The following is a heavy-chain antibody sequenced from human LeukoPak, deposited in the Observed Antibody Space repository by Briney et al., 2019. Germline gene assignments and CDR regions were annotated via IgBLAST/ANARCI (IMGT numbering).Heavy chain of an antibody. D-gene: IGHD6-13*01. CDR2: ISSTSTYI. Sequence: GGSLRLSCAASGFIFSRYTMNWVRQAPGKGLEWVSSISSTSTYIYYADSVKGRFTVSRDNAKKSLYLQMNSLRADDTAVHYCTRDEDEELVRDYWGQGTLVTVSS. J-gene: IGHJ4*02. CDR1: GFIFSRYT. CDR3: TRDEDEELVRDY. V-gene: IGHV3-21*01.